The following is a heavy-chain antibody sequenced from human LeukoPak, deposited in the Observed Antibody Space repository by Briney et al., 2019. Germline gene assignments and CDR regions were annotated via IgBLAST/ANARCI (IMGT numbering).Heavy chain of an antibody. V-gene: IGHV4-39*07. CDR1: GGSITSSSYY. CDR3: ARSFPYPHPHRITMIYYFDY. D-gene: IGHD3-22*01. CDR2: IYHSGST. Sequence: SETLSLTCTVSGGSITSSSYYWGWIRQPPGKGLEWIGSIYHSGSTYYNPSLKSRVTISVDTSKNQFSLKLSSVTAADTAVYYCARSFPYPHPHRITMIYYFDYWGQGTLVTVSS. J-gene: IGHJ4*02.